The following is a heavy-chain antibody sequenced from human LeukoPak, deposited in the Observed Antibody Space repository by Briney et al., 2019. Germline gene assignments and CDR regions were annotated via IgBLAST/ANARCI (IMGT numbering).Heavy chain of an antibody. D-gene: IGHD2-2*01. Sequence: GASVKVSCKVSGYTLTELSMHWVRQTPGKGLEWIGGFDPEDGETIYAQKFQGRVTMTEDTSTDTAYMELSSLRSEDTAVYYCATGRRLNNWDIVVVPAAKLGWFDPWGQGTLVTVSS. J-gene: IGHJ5*02. CDR3: ATGRRLNNWDIVVVPAAKLGWFDP. CDR2: FDPEDGET. V-gene: IGHV1-24*01. CDR1: GYTLTELS.